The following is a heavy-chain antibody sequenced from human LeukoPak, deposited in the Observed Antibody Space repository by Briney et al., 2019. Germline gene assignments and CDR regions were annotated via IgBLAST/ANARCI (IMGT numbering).Heavy chain of an antibody. Sequence: GGSLRLSCTASGFTFSSYWMSWVRQAPGKGLEWVANIKQDGSEKDYVDSVKGRFTISRDNAKNSVYLQMNSLRAEDTAVYYCAKYCGGDCYGMDVWGQGTTVTVSS. CDR1: GFTFSSYW. CDR2: IKQDGSEK. V-gene: IGHV3-7*01. D-gene: IGHD2-21*01. CDR3: AKYCGGDCYGMDV. J-gene: IGHJ6*02.